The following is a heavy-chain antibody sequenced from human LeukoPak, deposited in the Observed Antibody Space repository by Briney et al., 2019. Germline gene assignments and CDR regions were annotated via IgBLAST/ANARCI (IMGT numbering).Heavy chain of an antibody. J-gene: IGHJ3*01. D-gene: IGHD6-19*01. CDR3: ARDLGSGWHDAFDF. Sequence: GASVKVSCKATGYTFNSYGISWVRQAPGQGLEWMGWISAYTGNTNHAQRLQGRVTMTTDSSTTTAYMELRSLRSDDTAVYYCARDLGSGWHDAFDFWGQGTLVTVSS. CDR1: GYTFNSYG. CDR2: ISAYTGNT. V-gene: IGHV1-18*01.